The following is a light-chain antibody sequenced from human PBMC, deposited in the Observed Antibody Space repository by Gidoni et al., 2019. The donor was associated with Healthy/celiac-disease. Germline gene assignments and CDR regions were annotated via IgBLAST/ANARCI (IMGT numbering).Light chain of an antibody. Sequence: EIVLTQSPATLSLSPGERATLSCRASKSVSSYLAWYQQNPGQAPRLLIYDASNRATGIPARFSGSGSGTDFTLTISSLEPEDFAVYYCQQRSNWPQYTFGQGTKLEIK. V-gene: IGKV3-11*01. CDR1: KSVSSY. CDR3: QQRSNWPQYT. CDR2: DAS. J-gene: IGKJ2*01.